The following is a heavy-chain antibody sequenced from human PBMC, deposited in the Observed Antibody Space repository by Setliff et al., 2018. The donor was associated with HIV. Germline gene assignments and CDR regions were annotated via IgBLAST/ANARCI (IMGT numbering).Heavy chain of an antibody. CDR3: ASQPYNSGWFGGWFDP. J-gene: IGHJ5*02. D-gene: IGHD6-19*01. CDR2: IYYSGST. CDR1: GDSISNYY. Sequence: SETLSLTCTDSGDSISNYYWSWIRQPPGKGLEWIGHIYYSGSTDYNPSLTSRVIISVDPSKNQFTLMLNSVTAADTAVYYCASQPYNSGWFGGWFDPWGQGTLVTVSS. V-gene: IGHV4-59*12.